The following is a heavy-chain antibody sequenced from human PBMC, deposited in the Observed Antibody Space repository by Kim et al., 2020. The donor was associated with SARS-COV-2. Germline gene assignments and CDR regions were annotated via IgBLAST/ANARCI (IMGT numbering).Heavy chain of an antibody. Sequence: SVKVSCKASGGTFSSYAISWVRQAPGQGLDWMGGLIPIFGTANYAQKFQGRVTITADESTSTAYMELSSLRSEDTAVYYCFFSGRWTNWFDPWGQGTLVTVSS. CDR1: GGTFSSYA. V-gene: IGHV1-69*13. CDR2: LIPIFGTA. J-gene: IGHJ5*02. CDR3: FFSGRWTNWFDP. D-gene: IGHD6-19*01.